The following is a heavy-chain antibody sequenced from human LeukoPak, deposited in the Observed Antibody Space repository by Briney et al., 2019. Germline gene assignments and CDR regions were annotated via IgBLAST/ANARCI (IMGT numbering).Heavy chain of an antibody. V-gene: IGHV3-33*01. CDR2: IWYDGSNK. Sequence: GGSLRLSCAASGFTFSSYGMHWVRQAPGKGLEWVAVIWYDGSNKYYADSVKGRFTISRDNSKNTLYLQMNSLRAEDTAVYYCARGDTSGYYYRFFDYWGQGTLVTVSS. CDR3: ARGDTSGYYYRFFDY. J-gene: IGHJ4*02. D-gene: IGHD3-22*01. CDR1: GFTFSSYG.